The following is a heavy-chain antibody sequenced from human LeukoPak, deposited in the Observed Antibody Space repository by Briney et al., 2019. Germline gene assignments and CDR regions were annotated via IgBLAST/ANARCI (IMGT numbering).Heavy chain of an antibody. CDR1: GYTFTNYD. J-gene: IGHJ6*03. D-gene: IGHD1-1*01. CDR3: ARDKQLDWAHYHYCYMDV. CDR2: MNPNSGNT. V-gene: IGHV1-8*02. Sequence: ASVKVSCKASGYTFTNYDINWVRQATGQGLEWMGWMNPNSGNTGYAQKFQGRVTMTRDTSISTVYMELSRLRSDDTAVYYCARDKQLDWAHYHYCYMDVWGKGTTVTVSS.